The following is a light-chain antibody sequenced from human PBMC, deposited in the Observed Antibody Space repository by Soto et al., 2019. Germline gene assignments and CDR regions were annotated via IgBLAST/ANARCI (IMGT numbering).Light chain of an antibody. CDR1: HSVTNS. V-gene: IGKV3-15*01. Sequence: EVVMRQSPATLSVSPGERATLSCRASHSVTNSLAWYQQRPGQTPRLLIEGASTRATGVPARFSGSGSGTEFTLTIDSLQSEDLAVYFCQHYNAWPWTFGQGTKVDIK. CDR2: GAS. CDR3: QHYNAWPWT. J-gene: IGKJ1*01.